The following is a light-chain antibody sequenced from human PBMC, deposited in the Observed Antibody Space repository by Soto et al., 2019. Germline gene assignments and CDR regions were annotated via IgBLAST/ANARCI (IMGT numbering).Light chain of an antibody. CDR3: QQDYNRWT. CDR1: QSVSSSY. J-gene: IGKJ1*01. Sequence: PGDRVTLSCRASQSVSSSYLTGYQQKPGQAPRLLIYGASTRATSIPARFSGSGSGTDFTLTISSLQPEDFAVYYCQQDYNRWTFGQGTKVEIK. CDR2: GAS. V-gene: IGKV3D-7*01.